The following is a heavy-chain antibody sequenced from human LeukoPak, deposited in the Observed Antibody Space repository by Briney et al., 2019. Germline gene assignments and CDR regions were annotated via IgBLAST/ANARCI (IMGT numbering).Heavy chain of an antibody. CDR3: ARGYSGYYDSSGQGGYFDY. J-gene: IGHJ4*02. CDR2: INHSGST. Sequence: PSETLSFTCAVYGGSFSGYYWSWIRQPPGKGLEWIGEINHSGSTNYNPSLKSRVTISVDTSKNQFSLKLSSVTAADPAVYYCARGYSGYYDSSGQGGYFDYWGQGTLVPVSS. V-gene: IGHV4-34*01. D-gene: IGHD3-22*01. CDR1: GGSFSGYY.